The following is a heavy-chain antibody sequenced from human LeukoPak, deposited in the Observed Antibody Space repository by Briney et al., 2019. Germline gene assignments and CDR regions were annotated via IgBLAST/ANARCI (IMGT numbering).Heavy chain of an antibody. J-gene: IGHJ4*02. D-gene: IGHD3-22*01. V-gene: IGHV1-3*01. Sequence: GASVKVSCKASGYTFTNYAIHWVRQAPGQRLEWLGWINAGNGNTRYSQSFQGRVTFTRDTSASTAYMELSSLRAEDTAMYYCAKEDTITVVARSYFDYWGPRTLVTVSS. CDR3: AKEDTITVVARSYFDY. CDR2: INAGNGNT. CDR1: GYTFTNYA.